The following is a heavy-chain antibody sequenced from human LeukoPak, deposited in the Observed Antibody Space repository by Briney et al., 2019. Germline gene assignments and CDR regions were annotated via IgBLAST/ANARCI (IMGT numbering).Heavy chain of an antibody. Sequence: SETLSLTCTVSGGSISSYYWSWIRQPPGKGLEWIGYIYYSGSTNYNPSLKSRVTISVDTSKNQFSLKLSSVTAADTAVYYCARHRGYSSSWFPFDYWGQGTLVTVSS. V-gene: IGHV4-59*08. CDR2: IYYSGST. J-gene: IGHJ4*02. D-gene: IGHD6-13*01. CDR3: ARHRGYSSSWFPFDY. CDR1: GGSISSYY.